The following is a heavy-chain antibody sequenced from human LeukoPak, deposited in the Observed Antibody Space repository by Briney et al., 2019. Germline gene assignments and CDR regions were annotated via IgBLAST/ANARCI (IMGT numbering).Heavy chain of an antibody. Sequence: SETPSLTCTVSGGSISTYYWSWIRRPPGKGLEWIGYISYSGNTNYNPSLKSRVTISIDTSKNQFSLKLNSVTAADTAVYYCARHFGGGFDRWFDPWGQGSLVIVSS. CDR3: ARHFGGGFDRWFDP. J-gene: IGHJ5*02. CDR2: ISYSGNT. CDR1: GGSISTYY. V-gene: IGHV4-59*08. D-gene: IGHD5-12*01.